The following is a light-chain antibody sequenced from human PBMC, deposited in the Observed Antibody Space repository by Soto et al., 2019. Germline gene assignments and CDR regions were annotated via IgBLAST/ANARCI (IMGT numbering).Light chain of an antibody. CDR2: AAS. V-gene: IGKV1-39*01. CDR1: RDIRKF. Sequence: DIQMTQSPSSLSASVGDRVTITCQASRDIRKFLNWYQQKPGKAPKLLIYAASSLQSGVPSRFSGSGSGTDFTLTISSLQPEDFATYYCQQSYSTPPTFGQGTKVEIK. J-gene: IGKJ1*01. CDR3: QQSYSTPPT.